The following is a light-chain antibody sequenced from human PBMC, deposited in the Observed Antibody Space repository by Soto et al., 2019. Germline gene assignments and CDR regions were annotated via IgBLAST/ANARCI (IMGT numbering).Light chain of an antibody. V-gene: IGKV1-39*01. CDR1: QTISAS. Sequence: DIQMTQSRSSLSVSVGDRVTITCRASQTISASLNWFQQKTGKSPQLLIHGASNLQTGVQSRFSGSASGTDCTLTITDLQTEDSATYLCQQGFSPVLTFGGRTKGDI. CDR2: GAS. J-gene: IGKJ4*01. CDR3: QQGFSPVLT.